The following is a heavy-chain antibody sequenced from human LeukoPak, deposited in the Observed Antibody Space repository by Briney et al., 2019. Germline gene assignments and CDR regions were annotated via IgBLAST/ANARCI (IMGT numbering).Heavy chain of an antibody. CDR2: IYYSGST. D-gene: IGHD1-14*01. CDR1: GGSISSYY. Sequence: SETLSLTCTVSGGSISSYYWSWIRQPPGKGLERIGYIYYSGSTNYNPSLKSRVTISVDTSKNQFSLKLSSVTAADTAVYYCARDSDATGTFDYWGQGTLVTVSS. J-gene: IGHJ4*02. V-gene: IGHV4-59*01. CDR3: ARDSDATGTFDY.